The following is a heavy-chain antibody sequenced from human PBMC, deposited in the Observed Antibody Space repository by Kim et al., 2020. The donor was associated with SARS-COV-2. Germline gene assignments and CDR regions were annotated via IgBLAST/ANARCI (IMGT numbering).Heavy chain of an antibody. CDR2: IFYFFGTA. D-gene: IGHD3-10*01. J-gene: IGHJ4*02. Sequence: SVKVSCKSSGGTYSSYAISWVRQAPGQGLEWMGGIFYFFGTANYAQKLQGRAMITADESTRTAYMELSRLSSEETAVYYCVREKRGFGEFYDYWGQGTLVTVSS. CDR1: GGTYSSYA. CDR3: VREKRGFGEFYDY. V-gene: IGHV1-69*13.